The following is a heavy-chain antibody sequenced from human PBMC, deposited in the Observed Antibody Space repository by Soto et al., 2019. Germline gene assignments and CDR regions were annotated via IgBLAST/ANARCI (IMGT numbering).Heavy chain of an antibody. CDR1: GFTFSSYA. V-gene: IGHV3-30-3*01. Sequence: QVQLVESGGGVVQPGRSLRLSCAASGFTFSSYAMHWVRQAPGKGLEWVAVISYDGSNTYYADSVKGRFTISRDNSKNTLYLQMNSLRAEDTAVYYCARDLPPFYSGGWYDYWGQGTLVTASS. CDR2: ISYDGSNT. CDR3: ARDLPPFYSGGWYDY. J-gene: IGHJ4*02. D-gene: IGHD6-19*01.